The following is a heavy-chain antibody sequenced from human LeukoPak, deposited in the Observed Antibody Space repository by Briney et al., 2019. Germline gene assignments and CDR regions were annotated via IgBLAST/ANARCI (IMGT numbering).Heavy chain of an antibody. CDR1: GGSFSGYY. J-gene: IGHJ5*02. CDR2: INHSGST. CDR3: AGGRPTATTDDSSWFAP. D-gene: IGHD3-22*01. Sequence: SETLSLTCAVYGGSFSGYYWSWIRQPPRNGLEWRGEINHSGSTNYNPSLTSRVTISADTSKTQFSLKLSSVTAADTAVYYCAGGRPTATTDDSSWFAPCGQGNLVPVSS. V-gene: IGHV4-34*01.